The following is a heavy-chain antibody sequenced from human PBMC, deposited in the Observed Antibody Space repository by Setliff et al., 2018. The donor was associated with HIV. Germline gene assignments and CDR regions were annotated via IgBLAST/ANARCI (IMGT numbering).Heavy chain of an antibody. Sequence: HPGGSLRLSCAASGFIFSAYAMGWVRQGPEKGLEWVSAITDGGGTTYYADSVKGRFTISRDNSKNTLYLQMNSLRAEDTALYYCVKDWGADDSKPWLSYWGQGTLVTVSS. CDR1: GFIFSAYA. CDR2: ITDGGGTT. CDR3: VKDWGADDSKPWLSY. V-gene: IGHV3-23*01. J-gene: IGHJ4*02. D-gene: IGHD3-22*01.